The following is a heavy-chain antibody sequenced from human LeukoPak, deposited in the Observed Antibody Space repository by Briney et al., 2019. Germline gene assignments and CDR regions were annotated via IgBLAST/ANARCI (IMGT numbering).Heavy chain of an antibody. CDR3: ARLVPEKFFEWDPEGYFDY. CDR2: INRDGRT. V-gene: IGHV4-34*01. CDR1: GEPFSGYY. D-gene: IGHD3-3*01. Sequence: KPSETLSLTCAVSGEPFSGYYWTWIRQSPGKGLEWIGQINRDGRTKYKPSLKSRVTLSIDTSKNHFSLNLTLVTAADTAVYYCARLVPEKFFEWDPEGYFDYWGQGTLVTVSS. J-gene: IGHJ4*02.